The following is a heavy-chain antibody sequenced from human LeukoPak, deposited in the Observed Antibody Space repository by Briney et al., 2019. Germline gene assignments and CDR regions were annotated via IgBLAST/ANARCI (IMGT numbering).Heavy chain of an antibody. CDR2: IWYDGSNK. J-gene: IGHJ5*02. V-gene: IGHV3-33*01. CDR3: ARSPGCSSTSWYSPGWFDP. CDR1: GFTFSSYG. Sequence: PSGGSLRLSCAASGFTFSSYGMHWVRQAPGKGLEWVAVIWYDGSNKYYADSVKGRFTISRDNSKNTLYLKMNSLRAEDTAVYCCARSPGCSSTSWYSPGWFDPWGQGTLVTVSS. D-gene: IGHD2-2*01.